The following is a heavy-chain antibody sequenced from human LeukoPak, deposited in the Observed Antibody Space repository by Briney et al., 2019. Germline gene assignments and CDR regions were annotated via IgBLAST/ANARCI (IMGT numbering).Heavy chain of an antibody. V-gene: IGHV1-69*05. CDR2: IIPIFGTA. Sequence: SVKVSCKASGGTFRSYAISWVRQAPGQGIEWMGRIIPIFGTANYAQKFQGRVTITTDESTSTAYMELSSLRSEDTAVYYCARSIAAAGQSYYYYYMDVWGKGTTVTVSS. D-gene: IGHD6-13*01. CDR3: ARSIAAAGQSYYYYYMDV. J-gene: IGHJ6*03. CDR1: GGTFRSYA.